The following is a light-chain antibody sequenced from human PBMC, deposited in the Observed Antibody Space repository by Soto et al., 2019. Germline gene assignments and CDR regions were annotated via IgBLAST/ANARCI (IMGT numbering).Light chain of an antibody. CDR3: HHYET. CDR2: ETS. J-gene: IGKJ1*01. CDR1: QSVSSSY. V-gene: IGKV3-20*01. Sequence: EIVLTQSPGNLSLSPGERATLSCRASQSVSSSYLAWYQQKPGQAPRLLIYETSSRATGIPDRFSGSGSQTDFTLTISRLEPEDFTVYYCHHYETFGQGTKVDNK.